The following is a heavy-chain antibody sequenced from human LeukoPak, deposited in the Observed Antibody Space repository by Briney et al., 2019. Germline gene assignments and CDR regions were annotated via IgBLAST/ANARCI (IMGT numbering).Heavy chain of an antibody. D-gene: IGHD4-17*01. CDR3: ARAVYGFDAFDI. CDR1: GFTFSSYS. CDR2: ISSSSSYI. V-gene: IGHV3-21*01. Sequence: GGSLRLSCAASGFTFSSYSMNWVRQAPEKGLEWVSSISSSSSYIYYADSVKGPFTISRDNAKNSLYLQMNGLRAEDTAVYYCARAVYGFDAFDIWGQGTMVTVSS. J-gene: IGHJ3*02.